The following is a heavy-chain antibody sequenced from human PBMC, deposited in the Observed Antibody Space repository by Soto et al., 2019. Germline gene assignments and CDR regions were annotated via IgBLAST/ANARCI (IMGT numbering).Heavy chain of an antibody. Sequence: PSETLSLTCTVSGGSISSGGYYWSWIRQRPGKGLEWIGYIYYSGSTYYNPSLKSRVTISVDTSKSQFSLKLSSVTAADTAVYYCASLYCGGDCYSHNWFDPWGQGTLVTVSS. CDR3: ASLYCGGDCYSHNWFDP. V-gene: IGHV4-31*03. J-gene: IGHJ5*02. CDR1: GGSISSGGYY. CDR2: IYYSGST. D-gene: IGHD2-21*02.